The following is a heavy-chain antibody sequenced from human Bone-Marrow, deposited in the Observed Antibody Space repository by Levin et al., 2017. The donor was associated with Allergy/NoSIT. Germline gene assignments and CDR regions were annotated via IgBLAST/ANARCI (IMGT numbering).Heavy chain of an antibody. Sequence: GESLKISCAGSGFTLSKCAMSWVRQAPGKGLEWVSVIRDGSGYTQYADSVKGRFTISRDNSKNTVYLQMNSLRVEDTAVYYCANHDLSGCSSGWGGKFGYWGQGTLVTVSS. V-gene: IGHV3-23*01. J-gene: IGHJ4*02. CDR3: ANHDLSGCSSGWGGKFGY. D-gene: IGHD6-19*01. CDR2: IRDGSGYT. CDR1: GFTLSKCA.